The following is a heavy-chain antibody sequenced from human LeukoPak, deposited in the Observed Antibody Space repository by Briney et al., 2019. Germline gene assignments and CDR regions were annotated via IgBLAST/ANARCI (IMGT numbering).Heavy chain of an antibody. D-gene: IGHD3-10*01. V-gene: IGHV1-2*06. J-gene: IGHJ4*02. CDR2: INPNSGGT. CDR1: GYTFTGYY. Sequence: RGASVKASCKASGYTFTGYYMHWVRQAPGQGLEWMGRINPNSGGTNYAQKFQGRVTMTRDTSISTAYMELSRLRSDDTAVYYCASGYYGSGSYPDYWGQGTLVTVSS. CDR3: ASGYYGSGSYPDY.